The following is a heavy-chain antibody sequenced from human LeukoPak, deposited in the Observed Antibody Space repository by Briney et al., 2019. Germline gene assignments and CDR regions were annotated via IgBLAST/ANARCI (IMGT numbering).Heavy chain of an antibody. CDR1: GYTLTELS. V-gene: IGHV1-24*01. J-gene: IGHJ6*02. CDR3: ATSLSGHYYYYGMDV. D-gene: IGHD3-10*01. Sequence: ASVKVSCKVSGYTLTELSMHWVRQAPGKGLEWMGGFDPEDGETIYAQKFQGRVTMTEDTSTGTAYMELSSLRSKDTAVYYCATSLSGHYYYYGMDVWGQGTTVTVSS. CDR2: FDPEDGET.